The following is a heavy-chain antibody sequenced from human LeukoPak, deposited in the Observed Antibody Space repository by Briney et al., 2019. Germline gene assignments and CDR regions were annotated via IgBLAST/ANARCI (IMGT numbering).Heavy chain of an antibody. CDR3: AKSGTSLNYYYYYMDV. CDR1: GFTFSSYS. Sequence: GGSLRLSCAASGFTFSSYSMSWVRRAPGKGLEWVSAISGSDGSTYYADSVKGRFTISRDNSKNTLYLQMNSLRAEDTAVYYCAKSGTSLNYYYYYMDVWGKGTTVTVSS. D-gene: IGHD6-13*01. CDR2: ISGSDGST. J-gene: IGHJ6*03. V-gene: IGHV3-23*01.